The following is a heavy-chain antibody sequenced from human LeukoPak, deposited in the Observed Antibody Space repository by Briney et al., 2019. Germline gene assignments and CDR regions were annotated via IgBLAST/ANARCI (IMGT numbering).Heavy chain of an antibody. J-gene: IGHJ3*02. V-gene: IGHV1-8*01. CDR3: ARGLDAVRGVDAFDI. CDR2: MNPNSGNT. D-gene: IGHD3-10*01. CDR1: GYTFTSYD. Sequence: ASVKVSCKASGYTFTSYDINWVRQATGQGLEWVGWMNPNSGNTGYAQKFQGRVTMTRNTSISTAYMELSSLRSEDTAVYYCARGLDAVRGVDAFDIWGQGTMVTVSS.